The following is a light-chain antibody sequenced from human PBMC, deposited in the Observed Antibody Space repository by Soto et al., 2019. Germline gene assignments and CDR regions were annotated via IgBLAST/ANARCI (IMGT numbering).Light chain of an antibody. J-gene: IGKJ3*01. Sequence: DIQMTQFPSSLSASVGDRVTITCRASQTIDRYLNWYQQKPGKVPKLLIYAASNLQSGVPARFSGSGSGTDFTLTITSLQPEDFATYYREQSYSALLFTFGPGTKVDI. CDR2: AAS. CDR3: EQSYSALLFT. CDR1: QTIDRY. V-gene: IGKV1-39*01.